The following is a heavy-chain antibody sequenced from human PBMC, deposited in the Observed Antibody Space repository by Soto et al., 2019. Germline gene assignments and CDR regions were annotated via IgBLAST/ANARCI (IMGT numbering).Heavy chain of an antibody. D-gene: IGHD5-12*01. CDR1: GFTFSSYS. J-gene: IGHJ3*02. V-gene: IGHV3-21*01. CDR3: ARDAVGVATIKGSDAFDI. Sequence: GGSLRLSCAASGFTFSSYSMNWVRQAPGKGLEWVSSISSSSSYIYYADSVKGRFTISRDNAKNSLYLQMNSLRAEDTAVYYCARDAVGVATIKGSDAFDIWGQGTMVTVSS. CDR2: ISSSSSYI.